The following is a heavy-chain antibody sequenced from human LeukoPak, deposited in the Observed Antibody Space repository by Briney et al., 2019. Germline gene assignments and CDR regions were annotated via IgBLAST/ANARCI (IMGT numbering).Heavy chain of an antibody. Sequence: SETLSLTCTVSGGSISSYYRNWIRQPAGKGLEWIGRIYASGSTNCNPSLKSRVTMSVDTSKNQFSLKLSSVTAADTAVYYCARLNSGWPLDYWREGTLVTVSS. CDR2: IYASGST. J-gene: IGHJ4*02. V-gene: IGHV4-4*07. D-gene: IGHD5-12*01. CDR3: ARLNSGWPLDY. CDR1: GGSISSYY.